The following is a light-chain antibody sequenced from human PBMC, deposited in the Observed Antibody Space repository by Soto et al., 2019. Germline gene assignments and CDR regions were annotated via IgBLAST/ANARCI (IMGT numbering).Light chain of an antibody. J-gene: IGKJ4*01. V-gene: IGKV3-20*01. CDR2: GAS. CDR3: QDQHSSPPP. CDR1: QSVSSSY. Sequence: EIVLTQSPGTLSFSPGERATLSCRASQSVSSSYLAWYQQKPGQAPRLLIYGASSRATGIPDRFSRSGSGTDFALTIPRLVPDYFSVYDGQDQHSSPPPFGAELKA.